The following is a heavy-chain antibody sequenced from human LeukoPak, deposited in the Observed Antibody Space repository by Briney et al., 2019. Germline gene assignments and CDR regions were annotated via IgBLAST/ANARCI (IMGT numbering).Heavy chain of an antibody. CDR2: ISGSGGSK. CDR1: GFTFSSYA. CDR3: AKDSYYYDSSGPVDY. Sequence: QTGGSLRLSCAASGFTFSSYAMSWVRQAPGKGLEWVSAISGSGGSKYYADSVKGRFTISRDNSKNTLYLQMNSLRAEDTAVYYCAKDSYYYDSSGPVDYWGQGTLVTVSS. D-gene: IGHD3-22*01. J-gene: IGHJ4*02. V-gene: IGHV3-23*01.